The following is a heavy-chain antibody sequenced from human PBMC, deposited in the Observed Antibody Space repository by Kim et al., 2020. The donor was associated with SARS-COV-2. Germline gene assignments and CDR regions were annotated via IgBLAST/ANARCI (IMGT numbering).Heavy chain of an antibody. CDR2: N. Sequence: NDYAVSVKSRITTTPDPSKNQFSLQLNSVTPEDTAVYYCARQYQLLPLDYWGQGTLVTVSS. V-gene: IGHV6-1*01. J-gene: IGHJ4*02. CDR3: ARQYQLLPLDY. D-gene: IGHD2-2*01.